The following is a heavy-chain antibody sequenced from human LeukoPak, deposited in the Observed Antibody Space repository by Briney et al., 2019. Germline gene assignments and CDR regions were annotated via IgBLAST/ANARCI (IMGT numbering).Heavy chain of an antibody. CDR3: ARGFSVRGVMDY. D-gene: IGHD3-10*01. CDR1: GGTFSSYA. Sequence: SVKVSCKASGGTFSSYAISWVRQAPGQGLEWMGGIIPIFGAANYAQKFQGRVTITTDESTSTAYMELSSLRSEDTAVYYCARGFSVRGVMDYWGQGTLVTVSS. J-gene: IGHJ4*02. V-gene: IGHV1-69*05. CDR2: IIPIFGAA.